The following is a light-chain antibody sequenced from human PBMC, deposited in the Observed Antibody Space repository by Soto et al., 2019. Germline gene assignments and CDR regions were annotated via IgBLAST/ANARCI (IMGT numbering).Light chain of an antibody. Sequence: DIQLTQSPSSLSASVGDRVTMTCRASQSITTHVNWYQQKPVKAPKLLIYAASILQSGVPSRFSCSGSGTDFTLTISSLQPEDFATYFCQQSYSTPTPPTFGHGTKVEIK. CDR1: QSITTH. CDR3: QQSYSTPTPPT. V-gene: IGKV1-39*01. J-gene: IGKJ2*01. CDR2: AAS.